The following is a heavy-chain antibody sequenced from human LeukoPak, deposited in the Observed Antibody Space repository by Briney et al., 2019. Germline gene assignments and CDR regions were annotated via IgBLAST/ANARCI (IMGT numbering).Heavy chain of an antibody. Sequence: PSETLSLTCTVSGGSISSYYWSWIRQPPGKGLEWIGYIYYSGSTNYNPSLKSRVTISVDTSKNQFSLKLSSVTAADTAVYYCARAHVYSFGSPFMDAWGQGTTVTVSS. CDR2: IYYSGST. D-gene: IGHD5-18*01. CDR1: GGSISSYY. J-gene: IGHJ6*02. CDR3: ARAHVYSFGSPFMDA. V-gene: IGHV4-59*01.